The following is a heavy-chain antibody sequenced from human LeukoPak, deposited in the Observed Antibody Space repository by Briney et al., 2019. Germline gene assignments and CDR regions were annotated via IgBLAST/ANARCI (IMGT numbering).Heavy chain of an antibody. D-gene: IGHD5-18*01. V-gene: IGHV3-23*01. Sequence: PGGSLRLSCAASGFTFSSYAMSWVRQAPGKGLEWVSAISGSGGSTYYADSVKGRFTISRDNSKNTLYLQMNSLRAEDTAVYYCAKAPESGGYSYGFDYWGQGTLVTVSS. CDR3: AKAPESGGYSYGFDY. J-gene: IGHJ4*02. CDR1: GFTFSSYA. CDR2: ISGSGGST.